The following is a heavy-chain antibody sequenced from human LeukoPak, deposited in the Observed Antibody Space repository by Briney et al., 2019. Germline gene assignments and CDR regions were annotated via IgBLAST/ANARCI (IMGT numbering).Heavy chain of an antibody. CDR3: ARMGRSSALDAFDI. D-gene: IGHD1-26*01. CDR2: IYPGDSDT. Sequence: GESLKISCKVSGYSFANNWIGWVRQMPGKGLEWMGIIYPGDSDTRYSPSFQGQVTISADKSISTAYLQWSSLKASDTAMYYCARMGRSSALDAFDIWGQGTMVTVSS. J-gene: IGHJ3*02. V-gene: IGHV5-51*01. CDR1: GYSFANNW.